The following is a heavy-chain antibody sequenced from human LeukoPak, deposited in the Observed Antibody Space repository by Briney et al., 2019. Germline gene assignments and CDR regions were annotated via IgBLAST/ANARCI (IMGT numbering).Heavy chain of an antibody. D-gene: IGHD4-23*01. CDR3: ARGYGGKRRKWFDP. CDR2: INHSGST. J-gene: IGHJ5*02. CDR1: GGSFSGYY. Sequence: SETLSLTCAVYGGSFSGYYWSWIRQPPGKGLERIGEINHSGSTNYNPSLKSRVTISVDTSKNQFSLKLSSVTAADTAVYYCARGYGGKRRKWFDPWGQGTLVTVSS. V-gene: IGHV4-34*01.